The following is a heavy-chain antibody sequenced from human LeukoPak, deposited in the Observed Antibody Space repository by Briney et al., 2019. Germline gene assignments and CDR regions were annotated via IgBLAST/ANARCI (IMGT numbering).Heavy chain of an antibody. D-gene: IGHD6-19*01. CDR1: GYTFTSYA. Sequence: ASVTVSCTASGYTFTSYAMHWVRQAPGQRLEWMGWINAGNGNTKYSQKFQGRVTITRDTSASTAYMELSSLRSEDTAVYYCARWGIAVAALLYWGQGTLVTVSS. J-gene: IGHJ4*02. CDR2: INAGNGNT. CDR3: ARWGIAVAALLY. V-gene: IGHV1-3*01.